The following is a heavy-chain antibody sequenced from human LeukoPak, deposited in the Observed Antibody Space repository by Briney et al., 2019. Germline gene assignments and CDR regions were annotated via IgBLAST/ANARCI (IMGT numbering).Heavy chain of an antibody. V-gene: IGHV3-33*06. CDR2: IWFDGSVK. CDR3: AKDTGVQVLEPAF. Sequence: GGSLRLSCAASGYTFNTYGMHWVRQTPGQGLEWVAAIWFDGSVKHYSDAVKGRFTIYRDNSLNTLYLQMHSLRVEDTAIYYCAKDTGVQVLEPAFWGQGTLVTVSS. J-gene: IGHJ4*02. D-gene: IGHD3-3*01. CDR1: GYTFNTYG.